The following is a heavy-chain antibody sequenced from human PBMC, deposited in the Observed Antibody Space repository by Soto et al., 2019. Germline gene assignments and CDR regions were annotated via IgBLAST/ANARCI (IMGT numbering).Heavy chain of an antibody. V-gene: IGHV1-2*04. CDR1: GYTFTGYY. CDR2: INPNSGGT. CDR3: ARGGHYDFWSGSNQRHDAFDI. J-gene: IGHJ3*02. Sequence: ASVKVSCKASGYTFTGYYMHWVRQAPGQGLEWMGWINPNSGGTNYAQKFQGWVTMTRDTSISTAYMELSRLRSDDTAVYYCARGGHYDFWSGSNQRHDAFDIWGQGTMVTVSS. D-gene: IGHD3-3*01.